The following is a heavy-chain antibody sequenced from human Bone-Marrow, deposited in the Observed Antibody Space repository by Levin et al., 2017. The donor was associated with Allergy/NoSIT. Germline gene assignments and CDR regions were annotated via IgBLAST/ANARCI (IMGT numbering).Heavy chain of an antibody. J-gene: IGHJ4*02. CDR1: GFTFTGYY. CDR2: IDPNSGDT. Sequence: ASVKVSCKASGFTFTGYYMHWVRQAPGQGLESMGWIDPNSGDTKYAQKFQGRVTMTRDTSISTAYMELRRLRSDDTAVYFCARNQEILEYCSGGNCYSGFDYWGQGTLVTVSS. D-gene: IGHD2-15*01. V-gene: IGHV1-2*02. CDR3: ARNQEILEYCSGGNCYSGFDY.